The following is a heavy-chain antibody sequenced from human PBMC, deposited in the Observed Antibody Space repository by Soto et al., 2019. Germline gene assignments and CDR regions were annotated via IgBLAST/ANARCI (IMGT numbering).Heavy chain of an antibody. CDR3: ASGDYGDYSPLGIDY. Sequence: SETLSLTCTVSGGSVSRCRYYWSWIRQPPGKGLEWIGYIYYSGSTNYNPSLKSRVTISVDTSKNQFSLKLSSVTAADTAVYYCASGDYGDYSPLGIDYWGQGTLVTVSS. V-gene: IGHV4-61*01. CDR2: IYYSGST. D-gene: IGHD4-17*01. CDR1: GGSVSRCRYY. J-gene: IGHJ4*02.